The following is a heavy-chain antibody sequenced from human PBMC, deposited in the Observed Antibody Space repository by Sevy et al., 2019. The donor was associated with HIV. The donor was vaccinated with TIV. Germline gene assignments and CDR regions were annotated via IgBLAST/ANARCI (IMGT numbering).Heavy chain of an antibody. D-gene: IGHD2-21*01. Sequence: GGSLRLSCAASGLIFSDYYMGWVRQAPGKGLEWVADISSGNTYTNYADSVKGRFPISRDNAKKSLYLQMNTLRAEDTAVYYCARLRVIASAPYYFDYWGQGALVTVSS. V-gene: IGHV3-11*06. J-gene: IGHJ4*02. CDR2: ISSGNTYT. CDR3: ARLRVIASAPYYFDY. CDR1: GLIFSDYY.